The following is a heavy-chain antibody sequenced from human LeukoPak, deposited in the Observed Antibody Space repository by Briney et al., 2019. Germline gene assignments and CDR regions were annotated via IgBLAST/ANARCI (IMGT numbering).Heavy chain of an antibody. J-gene: IGHJ3*02. Sequence: SETLSLTCTVSGGSISSSSYYWGWIRQPPGKGLEWIGSIYYSGSTYYNPSLKSRVTISVDTSKNQFSLKLSSVTAADTAVYYCARHVSSSWYRGAFDIWGQGTMVTVSS. CDR2: IYYSGST. D-gene: IGHD6-13*01. CDR3: ARHVSSSWYRGAFDI. V-gene: IGHV4-39*01. CDR1: GGSISSSSYY.